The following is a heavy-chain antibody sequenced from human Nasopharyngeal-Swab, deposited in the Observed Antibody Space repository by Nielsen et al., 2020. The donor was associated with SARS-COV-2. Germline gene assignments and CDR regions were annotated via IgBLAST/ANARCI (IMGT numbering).Heavy chain of an antibody. CDR1: GGSISRSSYY. J-gene: IGHJ5*02. V-gene: IGHV4-39*01. Sequence: GSLRLSCTVSGGSISRSSYYWGWIRQPPGKGLEWFGSIYYSGTVYYNPSLKSRVSISVDTSKNQFSLKLSSVTAADTAVYFCARHAPSTYYDFWSGGHNWFDPWGQGTLVTVSS. D-gene: IGHD3-3*01. CDR2: IYYSGTV. CDR3: ARHAPSTYYDFWSGGHNWFDP.